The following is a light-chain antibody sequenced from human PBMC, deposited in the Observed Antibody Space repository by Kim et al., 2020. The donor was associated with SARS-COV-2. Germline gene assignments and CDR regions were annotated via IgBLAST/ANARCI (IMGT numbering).Light chain of an antibody. V-gene: IGKV1-39*01. J-gene: IGKJ3*01. CDR2: AAS. CDR3: QQSYSTEFT. Sequence: ASVGDRVTITCRASQSISSYLNWYQQKPGKAPKLLIYAASSLQSGVPSRFSGSGSGTDFTLTISSLQPEDFATYYCQQSYSTEFTFGPGTKVDIK. CDR1: QSISSY.